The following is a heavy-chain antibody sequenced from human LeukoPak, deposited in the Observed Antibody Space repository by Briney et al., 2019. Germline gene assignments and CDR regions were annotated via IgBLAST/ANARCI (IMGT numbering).Heavy chain of an antibody. D-gene: IGHD3-22*01. CDR2: IRSKANSYAT. J-gene: IGHJ4*02. Sequence: PGGSLRLSCAASGFTFSGSAMHWVRQASGKGLEWVGRIRSKANSYATAYAASVKGRFTISRDDSKNTAYLQMNSLKTEDTAVYYCTSYLYYYDSSGYVKWGQGTLVTVSS. V-gene: IGHV3-73*01. CDR3: TSYLYYYDSSGYVK. CDR1: GFTFSGSA.